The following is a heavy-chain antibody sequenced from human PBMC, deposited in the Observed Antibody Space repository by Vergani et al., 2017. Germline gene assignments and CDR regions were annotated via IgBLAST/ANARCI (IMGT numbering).Heavy chain of an antibody. D-gene: IGHD1-1*01. V-gene: IGHV2-5*01. Sequence: QITLKESGPTLVKPTQTLTLTCTVSGFSFSSSGMSVAWLRQPPGKALECLAIIYWNDDKHYSPSLMGRLTIAKDTSRNPVVITMNNMDTVDTATYYCEHSDNFDDSDEYFDY. CDR3: EHSDNFDDSDEYFDY. CDR2: IYWNDDK. J-gene: IGHJ4*01. CDR1: GFSFSSSGMS.